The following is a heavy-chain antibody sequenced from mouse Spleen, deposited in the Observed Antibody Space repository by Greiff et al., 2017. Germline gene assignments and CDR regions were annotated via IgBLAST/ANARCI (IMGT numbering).Heavy chain of an antibody. CDR1: GYTFTSYW. CDR2: INPSSGYT. CDR3: ARLKPIYYGNYRYAMDY. J-gene: IGHJ4*01. D-gene: IGHD2-1*01. V-gene: IGHV1-7*01. Sequence: QVQLKQSGAELAKPGASVKLSCKASGYTFTSYWMHWVKQRPGQGLEWIGYINPSSGYTKYNQKFKDKATLTADKSSSTAYMQLSSLTYEDSAVYYCARLKPIYYGNYRYAMDYWGQGTSVTVSS.